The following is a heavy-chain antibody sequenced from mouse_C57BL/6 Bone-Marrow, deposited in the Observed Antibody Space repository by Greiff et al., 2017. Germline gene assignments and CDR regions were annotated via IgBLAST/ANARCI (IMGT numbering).Heavy chain of an antibody. CDR2: ISNGGGST. CDR3: ARTGSNYLYYYAMDY. CDR1: GFTFSDYY. D-gene: IGHD2-5*01. J-gene: IGHJ4*01. V-gene: IGHV5-12*01. Sequence: DVMLVESGGGLVQPGGSLKLSCAASGFTFSDYYMYWVRQTPEKRLEWVAYISNGGGSTYYPDTVKGRFTISRDNAKNTLYLQMSRLKSEDTAMYYCARTGSNYLYYYAMDYWGQGTSVTVSS.